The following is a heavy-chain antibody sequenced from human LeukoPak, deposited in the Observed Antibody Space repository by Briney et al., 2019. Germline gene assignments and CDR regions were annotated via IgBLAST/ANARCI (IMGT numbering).Heavy chain of an antibody. V-gene: IGHV3-30*04. CDR1: GFTFSSYA. CDR2: ISYDGSNK. Sequence: AGRSLRLSCAASGFTFSSYAMHWVRQAPGKGLEWVAVISYDGSNKYYADSVKGRFTISRDNSKNTLYLQMNSLRAEDTAVYYCARDRVVVVAATIYNWFDPWGQGTLVTVSS. J-gene: IGHJ5*02. CDR3: ARDRVVVVAATIYNWFDP. D-gene: IGHD2-15*01.